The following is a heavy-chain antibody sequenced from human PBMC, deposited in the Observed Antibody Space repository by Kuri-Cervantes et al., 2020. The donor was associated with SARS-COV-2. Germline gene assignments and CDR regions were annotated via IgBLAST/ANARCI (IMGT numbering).Heavy chain of an antibody. CDR1: GYTFTSYG. D-gene: IGHD1-26*01. CDR2: ISAYNGNT. CDR3: ARKWELDYYYYGMDV. Sequence: ASVKVSCKASGYTFTSYGISWVRQAPGQGLEWMGWISAYNGNTNYAQKLQGRVTMTTDTSTSTAYMELRSLRSDDTAVHYCARKWELDYYYYGMDVWGQGTTVTVSS. V-gene: IGHV1-18*04. J-gene: IGHJ6*02.